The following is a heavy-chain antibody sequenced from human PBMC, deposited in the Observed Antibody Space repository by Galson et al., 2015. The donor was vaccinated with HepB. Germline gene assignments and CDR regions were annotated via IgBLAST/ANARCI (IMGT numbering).Heavy chain of an antibody. V-gene: IGHV3-23*01. D-gene: IGHD6-6*01. Sequence: SLRLSCAASGFTFSSYAMSWVRQAPGKGLEWVSAISGSGGSTYYADSVKGRFTISRDNSKNTLYLQMNSLRAEDTAVYYCAVDSSSSGLGYWGQGTLVTVSS. CDR3: AVDSSSSGLGY. J-gene: IGHJ4*02. CDR2: ISGSGGST. CDR1: GFTFSSYA.